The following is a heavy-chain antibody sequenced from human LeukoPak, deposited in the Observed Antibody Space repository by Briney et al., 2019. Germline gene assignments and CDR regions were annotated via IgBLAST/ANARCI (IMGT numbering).Heavy chain of an antibody. CDR2: IYPGGST. Sequence: GGSLRLSCAASGFTFSSNYMSWVRQAPGKGLEWVSVIYPGGSTYYADSVKGRFTISRDNSKNTLYLQMNSLRAEDTAVYYCAKAQGTGCSSTSCYIRGYFDYWGQGTLVTVSS. D-gene: IGHD2-2*02. V-gene: IGHV3-53*01. J-gene: IGHJ4*02. CDR3: AKAQGTGCSSTSCYIRGYFDY. CDR1: GFTFSSNY.